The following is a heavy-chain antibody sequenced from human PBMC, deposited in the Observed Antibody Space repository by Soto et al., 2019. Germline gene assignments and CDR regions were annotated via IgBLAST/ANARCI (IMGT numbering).Heavy chain of an antibody. CDR1: GFTFSSFS. D-gene: IGHD3-3*01. V-gene: IGHV3-7*01. Sequence: GGSLRLSCAASGFTFSSFSMSWVRQAPGKGLEWVANIKQDGSEKYYVDSMKGRFTISRDNAKNSLYLQMNSLRAEDTAVYYCARGRPNYDFWSGYPYYMDVWGKGTTVTVSS. CDR3: ARGRPNYDFWSGYPYYMDV. CDR2: IKQDGSEK. J-gene: IGHJ6*03.